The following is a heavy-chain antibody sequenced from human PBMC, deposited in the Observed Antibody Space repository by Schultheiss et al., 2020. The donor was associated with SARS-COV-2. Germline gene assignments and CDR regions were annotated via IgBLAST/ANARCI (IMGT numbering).Heavy chain of an antibody. D-gene: IGHD6-13*01. CDR2: INSDGSST. J-gene: IGHJ6*02. CDR1: GFTIGSNY. CDR3: AKERSAAHRSYYYYGMDV. Sequence: GGSLRLSCEVSGFTIGSNYMSWVRQAPGKGLVWVSRINSDGSSTSYADSVKGRFTISRDNSKNTLYLQMNSLRAEDTAVYYCAKERSAAHRSYYYYGMDVWGQGTTVTVSS. V-gene: IGHV3-74*01.